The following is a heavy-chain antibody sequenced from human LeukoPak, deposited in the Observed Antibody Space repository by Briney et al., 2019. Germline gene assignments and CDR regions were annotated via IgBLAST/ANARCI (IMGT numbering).Heavy chain of an antibody. Sequence: PSETLPLTCAVYGGSISGYYWSWIRQPPGKGLEWIGEINYSGSINYNPSLKSRVTISVDTSKNQFSLKLSSVTAADTAVYYCARDVGAGGYEYWGQGTPVTVSS. CDR2: INYSGSI. D-gene: IGHD5-12*01. CDR1: GGSISGYY. J-gene: IGHJ4*02. V-gene: IGHV4-34*01. CDR3: ARDVGAGGYEY.